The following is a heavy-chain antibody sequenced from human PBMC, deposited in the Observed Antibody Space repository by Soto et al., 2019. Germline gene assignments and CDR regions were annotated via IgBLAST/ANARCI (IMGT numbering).Heavy chain of an antibody. Sequence: GASVKVSCKAPGGTFSSYTISWVRQAPGQGLEWMGRIIPILGIANYAQKFQGRVTITADKSTSTAYMELSSLRSEDTAVYYCARVYDYIWGSYRFDPPQPETNWFEPWGQGTLVTVSS. D-gene: IGHD3-16*02. CDR3: ARVYDYIWGSYRFDPPQPETNWFEP. CDR1: GGTFSSYT. CDR2: IIPILGIA. V-gene: IGHV1-69*02. J-gene: IGHJ5*02.